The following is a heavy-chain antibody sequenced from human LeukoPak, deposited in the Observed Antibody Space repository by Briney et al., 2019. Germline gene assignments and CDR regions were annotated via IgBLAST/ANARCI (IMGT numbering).Heavy chain of an antibody. CDR3: AKGAGRSWYFDY. V-gene: IGHV3-7*03. CDR1: GFIFSSYW. Sequence: GGSLRLSCATSGFIFSSYWMCWVRQAPGKGLEWVANIKSDGSEEYYGDSVKGRFTISRDNAKNSLYLQMNSLRVEDTAVYYCAKGAGRSWYFDYWGQGTLVTVSS. J-gene: IGHJ4*02. D-gene: IGHD1-26*01. CDR2: IKSDGSEE.